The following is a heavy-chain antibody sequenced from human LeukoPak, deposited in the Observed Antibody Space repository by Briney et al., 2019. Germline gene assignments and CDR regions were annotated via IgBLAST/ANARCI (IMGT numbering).Heavy chain of an antibody. CDR1: GGTFSSYA. CDR3: VRSIAYYYYGMDV. D-gene: IGHD3-10*01. V-gene: IGHV1-69*06. CDR2: IIPIFGTA. J-gene: IGHJ6*04. Sequence: SVKVSCKASGGTFSSYAISWVRQAPGQGLEWMGGIIPIFGTANYAQKFQGRVTITADKSTSTAYMELSSLRSEDTAVYYCVRSIAYYYYGMDVWAKGPLSPSPQ.